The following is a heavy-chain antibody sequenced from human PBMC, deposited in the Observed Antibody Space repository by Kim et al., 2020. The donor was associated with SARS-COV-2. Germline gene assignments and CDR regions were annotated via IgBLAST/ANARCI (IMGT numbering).Heavy chain of an antibody. D-gene: IGHD5-18*01. CDR1: GGSISSGGYY. CDR3: AREARIQLWPRDAFDI. V-gene: IGHV4-31*03. J-gene: IGHJ3*02. Sequence: SETLSLTCTVSGGSISSGGYYWSWIRQHPGKGLEWIGYIYYSGSTYYNPSLKSRVTISVDTSKNQFSLKLSSVTAADTAVYYCAREARIQLWPRDAFDIWGQGTMVTVSS. CDR2: IYYSGST.